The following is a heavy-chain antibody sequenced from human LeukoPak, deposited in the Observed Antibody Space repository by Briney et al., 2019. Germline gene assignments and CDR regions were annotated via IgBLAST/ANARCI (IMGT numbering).Heavy chain of an antibody. Sequence: ASVKVSCKASGYTFTSYGISWVRQAPGQGLEWMGWISAYNGNTNYAQKLQGRVTMTTDTSTSTAYMELSSLRSEDTAVYYCARAPPQGQDYYDSSGYKYNWFDPWGQGTLVTVSS. D-gene: IGHD3-22*01. J-gene: IGHJ5*02. CDR2: ISAYNGNT. V-gene: IGHV1-18*01. CDR1: GYTFTSYG. CDR3: ARAPPQGQDYYDSSGYKYNWFDP.